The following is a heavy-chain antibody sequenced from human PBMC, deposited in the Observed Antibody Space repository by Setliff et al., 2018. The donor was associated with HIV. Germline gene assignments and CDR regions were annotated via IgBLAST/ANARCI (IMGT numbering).Heavy chain of an antibody. D-gene: IGHD3-22*01. CDR1: GYTFTGYY. Sequence: ASVKVSCKASGYTFTGYYMHWVRQAPGQGLEWMGWINPNSGGTNYAQKFQGRVTMTRDTSISTAYMELSRLRSDGTAVYYCARDRYYDSGGYYWFDAFDIWGQGTMVTVSS. CDR3: ARDRYYDSGGYYWFDAFDI. CDR2: INPNSGGT. J-gene: IGHJ3*02. V-gene: IGHV1-2*02.